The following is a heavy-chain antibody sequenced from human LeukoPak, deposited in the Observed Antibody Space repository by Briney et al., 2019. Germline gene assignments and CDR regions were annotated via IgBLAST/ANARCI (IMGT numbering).Heavy chain of an antibody. CDR3: ARWSHVSGRWFLDN. Sequence: GVSLRLSCEASGFRLDNYWMTWVRQAPGKGLEWVADINEDGSKIYSLDSVKGRFTISRDNAKNSLSLQLNTLRAEDTAVYYCARWSHVSGRWFLDNWGRGTLVSVSS. CDR1: GFRLDNYW. CDR2: INEDGSKI. D-gene: IGHD3-10*01. J-gene: IGHJ4*02. V-gene: IGHV3-7*05.